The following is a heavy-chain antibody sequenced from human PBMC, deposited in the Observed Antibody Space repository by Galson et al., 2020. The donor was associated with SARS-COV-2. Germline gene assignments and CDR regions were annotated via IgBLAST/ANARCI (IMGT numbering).Heavy chain of an antibody. J-gene: IGHJ4*02. D-gene: IGHD1-26*01. CDR2: IYYSGST. CDR1: GGSISSSSYY. Sequence: SETLSLTCTVSGGSISSSSYYWGWIRQPPGKGLEWIGSIYYSGSTYYNPSLKSRVTISVDTSKNQFSLKLSSVTAADTAVYYCARALSGGSYSFDYWGQGTLVTVSS. CDR3: ARALSGGSYSFDY. V-gene: IGHV4-39*07.